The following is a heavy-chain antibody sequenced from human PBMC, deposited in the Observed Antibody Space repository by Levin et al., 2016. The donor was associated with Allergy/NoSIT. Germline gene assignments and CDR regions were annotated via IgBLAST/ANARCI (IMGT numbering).Heavy chain of an antibody. V-gene: IGHV1-8*01. J-gene: IGHJ4*02. CDR3: ARGIAGSGLTARLPYFFDY. Sequence: ASVKVSCKASGYTFTSYDINWGRQATGQGLEWMGWMNPNSGNTGFAQKFQGRVTMTRSTSIGTAYMELSSLKSEDAAVYYCARGIAGSGLTARLPYFFDYWGQGTLVTVSS. CDR2: MNPNSGNT. D-gene: IGHD6-6*01. CDR1: GYTFTSYD.